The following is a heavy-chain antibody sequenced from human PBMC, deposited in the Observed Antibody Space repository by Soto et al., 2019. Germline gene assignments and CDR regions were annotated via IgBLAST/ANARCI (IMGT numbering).Heavy chain of an antibody. CDR2: ISGSGGST. V-gene: IGHV3-23*01. CDR3: AKDPIIAAAGPNNFDY. Sequence: VGSLRLSCAASGFTFSSYAMSWVRQAPGKGLEWVSAISGSGGSTYYADSVKGRSTISRDNSKNTLYLQMNSLRAEDTAVYYCAKDPIIAAAGPNNFDYWGQGTLVTVSS. D-gene: IGHD6-13*01. J-gene: IGHJ4*02. CDR1: GFTFSSYA.